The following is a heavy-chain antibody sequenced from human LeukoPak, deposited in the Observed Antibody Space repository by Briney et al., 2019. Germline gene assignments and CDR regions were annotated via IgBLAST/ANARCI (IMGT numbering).Heavy chain of an antibody. Sequence: SETLSLTCTVSGGSISSHYWSWSRQPAGKGLEWIGRIYTSGSTNYSPSLKSRVTMSVDTSKNQFSLKLSSVTAADTAVYYCAREGGCSGGSCQGAFDIWGQGTMVTVSS. CDR3: AREGGCSGGSCQGAFDI. D-gene: IGHD2-15*01. J-gene: IGHJ3*02. CDR2: IYTSGST. V-gene: IGHV4-4*07. CDR1: GGSISSHY.